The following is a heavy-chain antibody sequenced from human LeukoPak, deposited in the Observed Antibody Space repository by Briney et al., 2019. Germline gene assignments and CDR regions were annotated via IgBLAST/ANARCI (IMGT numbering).Heavy chain of an antibody. V-gene: IGHV4-59*01. D-gene: IGHD5-12*01. Sequence: SETLSLTCTVSGGSISSYYWSWIRQPPGKGLEWIGYIYYSGSTNYNPSLKSRVTISVDTSKNQLSLKLSSVTAADTAVYYCARGGYSAYDRFDYWGQGTLVTVSS. CDR3: ARGGYSAYDRFDY. CDR2: IYYSGST. CDR1: GGSISSYY. J-gene: IGHJ4*02.